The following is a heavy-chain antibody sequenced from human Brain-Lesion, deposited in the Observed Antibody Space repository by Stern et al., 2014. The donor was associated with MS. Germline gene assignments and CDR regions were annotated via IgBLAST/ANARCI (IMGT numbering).Heavy chain of an antibody. J-gene: IGHJ5*02. Sequence: VQLVESGSGLVKPSQTLSLTCSVSGYSITSAAFSWTWLRQAPGKGLEGVGYMCSGGNPPYHPSLRSRVKITVDTPTNPFTLRLNSVTAADTAVYYCARGRSRVHPPLDPWGQGTLVTVSS. V-gene: IGHV4-30-2*01. D-gene: IGHD2-2*01. CDR2: MCSGGNP. CDR3: ARGRSRVHPPLDP. CDR1: GYSITSAAFS.